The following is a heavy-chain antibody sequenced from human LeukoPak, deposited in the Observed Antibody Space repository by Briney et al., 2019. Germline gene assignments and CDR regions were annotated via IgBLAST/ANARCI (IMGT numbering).Heavy chain of an antibody. CDR3: AREGGDYDFWSGYYTPLDY. J-gene: IGHJ4*02. CDR1: GYTFISYD. D-gene: IGHD3-3*01. CDR2: ISAYNGNT. V-gene: IGHV1-18*01. Sequence: ASVKVSCKASGYTFISYDINWVRQATGQGLEWMGWISAYNGNTNYAQKLQGRVTMTTDTSTSTAYMELRSLRSDDTAVYYCAREGGDYDFWSGYYTPLDYWGQGTLVTVSS.